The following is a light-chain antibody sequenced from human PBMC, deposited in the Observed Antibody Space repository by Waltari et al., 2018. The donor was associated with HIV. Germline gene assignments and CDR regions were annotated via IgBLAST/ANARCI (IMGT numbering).Light chain of an antibody. CDR3: CSYAGSFVV. J-gene: IGLJ2*01. Sequence: QSALTQPRSVSGSPGQSVTISCTGTSSDVGGYNHVSWYQQHPGKAPNLMIYDVSKRPSGVPDRFSGSKSGNTASLTISGLQAEDEADYYCCSYAGSFVVFGGGTKLTVL. CDR1: SSDVGGYNH. V-gene: IGLV2-11*01. CDR2: DVS.